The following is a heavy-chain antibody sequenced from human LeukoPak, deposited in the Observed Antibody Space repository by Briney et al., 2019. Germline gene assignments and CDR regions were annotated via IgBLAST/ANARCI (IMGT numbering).Heavy chain of an antibody. CDR1: GASISSTDW. V-gene: IGHV4-4*02. Sequence: SETLSLTCAVSGASISSTDWWSWVRQPPGKGLEWIGQIYHGGSTNFNPSLKSRVTISVDKSKNQFSLKLTPVTAADTAVYYCARGRIASSAPYYYYMDVWGKGTTVTVSS. CDR2: IYHGGST. J-gene: IGHJ6*03. D-gene: IGHD6-6*01. CDR3: ARGRIASSAPYYYYMDV.